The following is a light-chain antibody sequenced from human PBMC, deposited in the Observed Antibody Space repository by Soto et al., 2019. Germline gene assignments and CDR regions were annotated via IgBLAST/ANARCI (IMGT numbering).Light chain of an antibody. J-gene: IGLJ3*02. V-gene: IGLV2-14*01. CDR2: EVT. Sequence: QSALTQPASVSGSPGQSITISCTGTSSDLGTYNNVSWYQQHPGKVPKLMIYEVTNQPSGVSHRFSGSESGNTASLTISGLQDDDEAYYYCSAYTDSYWVFGGGTKLTVL. CDR3: SAYTDSYWV. CDR1: SSDLGTYNN.